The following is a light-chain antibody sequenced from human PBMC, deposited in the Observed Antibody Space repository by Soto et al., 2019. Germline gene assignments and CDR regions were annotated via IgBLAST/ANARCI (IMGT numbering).Light chain of an antibody. J-gene: IGKJ5*01. Sequence: DTVLTQSPATLYLGGGEIVTLSWRATQRVSNSLAWYQQKSGQAPRLLIYDASFRATGIPARFSGSGSGTDFTLTISSLEPEDFAVYYCQLSQQRSDWPPITFGQGTRLEIK. CDR1: QRVSNS. V-gene: IGKV3-11*01. CDR2: DAS. CDR3: QLSQQRSDWPPIT.